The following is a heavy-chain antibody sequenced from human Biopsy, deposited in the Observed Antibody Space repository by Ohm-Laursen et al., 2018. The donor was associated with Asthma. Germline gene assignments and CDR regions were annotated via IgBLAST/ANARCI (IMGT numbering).Heavy chain of an antibody. CDR1: GGTFNTYV. CDR2: INSVFGTT. D-gene: IGHD2-2*01. J-gene: IGHJ4*02. V-gene: IGHV1-69*13. CDR3: ARKAGSCISRTCYSLDF. Sequence: ASVKASCKSLGGTFNTYVIGWVRQAPGQGLEWMGGINSVFGTTTYPQKFQDIVTITADDSTSTVYMELSSLRSEDTAVYYCARKAGSCISRTCYSLDFWGQGTLVTVSS.